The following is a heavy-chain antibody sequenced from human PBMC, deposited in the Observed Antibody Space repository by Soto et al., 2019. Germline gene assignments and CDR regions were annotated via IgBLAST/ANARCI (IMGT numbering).Heavy chain of an antibody. CDR1: VGTFSSYA. D-gene: IGHD4-4*01. Sequence: QVQLVQSGAEVKKPESSVKVSCKASVGTFSSYAISWVRQAPGQGLEWMGGIIPIFGTANYAQKFQGRVTITADESTSTAYMELSSLRSEDTAVYYCAKRGGMTTVTTRSAFDIWGQGTMVTVSS. CDR3: AKRGGMTTVTTRSAFDI. J-gene: IGHJ3*02. CDR2: IIPIFGTA. V-gene: IGHV1-69*12.